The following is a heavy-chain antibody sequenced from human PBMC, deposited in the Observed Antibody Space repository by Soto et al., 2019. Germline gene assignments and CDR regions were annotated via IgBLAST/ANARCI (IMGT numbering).Heavy chain of an antibody. CDR3: ARHRFNYYDDTVYYYFDY. CDR2: ISGHNGNT. D-gene: IGHD3-22*01. V-gene: IGHV1-18*04. J-gene: IGHJ4*02. Sequence: ASVKVSCKASGYSFTSYCISWVLQAPGQGPEWMGWISGHNGNTNHPQSLQGRVTMTTDTSRNTAYMELRSLRSDDTAVYYCARHRFNYYDDTVYYYFDYWGQGTLVTVSS. CDR1: GYSFTSYC.